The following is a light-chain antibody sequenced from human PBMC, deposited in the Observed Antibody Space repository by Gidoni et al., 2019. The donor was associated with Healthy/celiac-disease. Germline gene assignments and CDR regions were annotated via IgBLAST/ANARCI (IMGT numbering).Light chain of an antibody. V-gene: IGKV4-1*01. CDR2: WAS. Sequence: DIVMTQSPDSLSVSLGERATINCKYSQSVLYSSHNKNYLAWYQQKPGQPPKLLIYWASTRESGVPVRFSGRGSGTDFTLTISSLQAEDVAVYYCQQYYSTPYSFGQGTKLEIK. CDR3: QQYYSTPYS. CDR1: QSVLYSSHNKNY. J-gene: IGKJ2*03.